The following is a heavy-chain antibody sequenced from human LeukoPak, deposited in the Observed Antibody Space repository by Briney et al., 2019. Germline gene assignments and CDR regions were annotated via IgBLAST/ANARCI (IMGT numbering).Heavy chain of an antibody. D-gene: IGHD6-19*01. V-gene: IGHV4-39*01. CDR2: IYYSGST. J-gene: IGHJ4*02. CDR3: ARPGVAVAGPSRDY. CDR1: GGSISSSSYY. Sequence: PSETLSLTCTVSGGSISSSSYYWGWIRQPPGKGLEWIGSIYYSGSTYYNPSLKSRVTISVDTSKNQFSLKLSSVTAADTAVYYCARPGVAVAGPSRDYWGQGTLVTVSS.